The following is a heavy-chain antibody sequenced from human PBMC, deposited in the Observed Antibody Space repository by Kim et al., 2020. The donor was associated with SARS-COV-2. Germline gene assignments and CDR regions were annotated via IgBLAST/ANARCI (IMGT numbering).Heavy chain of an antibody. D-gene: IGHD5-18*01. CDR3: EGGGRLLDS. CDR1: GVNFNKND. CDR2: ISRTGENT. Sequence: GGSLRLSCAASGVNFNKNDMSWVRQAPGKGLQWVSTISRTGENTYYADSVKGRFTISRDTSTNTLYLQMDSLRAEDTAVYYCEGGGRLLDSWGQGTLVSV. J-gene: IGHJ4*02. V-gene: IGHV3-23*01.